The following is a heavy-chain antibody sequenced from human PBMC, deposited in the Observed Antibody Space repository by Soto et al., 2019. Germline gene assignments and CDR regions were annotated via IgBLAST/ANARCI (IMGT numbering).Heavy chain of an antibody. V-gene: IGHV3-48*03. J-gene: IGHJ6*02. Sequence: EVQLVESGGGLVQPGGSLRLSCAASGFTFSSYEMNWVRQAPGKGLEWVSYISSSGSTIYYADSVKGRFTISRDNAKNSLDLQMNSLRAEDTAVYYCARAGYGSSSSGYYYGMDVWCQGTTVTVSS. CDR1: GFTFSSYE. CDR2: ISSSGSTI. CDR3: ARAGYGSSSSGYYYGMDV. D-gene: IGHD6-6*01.